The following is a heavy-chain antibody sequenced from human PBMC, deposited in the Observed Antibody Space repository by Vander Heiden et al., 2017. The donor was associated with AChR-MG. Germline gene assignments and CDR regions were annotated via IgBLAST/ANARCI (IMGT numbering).Heavy chain of an antibody. J-gene: IGHJ5*02. CDR1: GFTFSCFW. Sequence: EVQLVESGGGLVQPGGSLRLSCAGSGFTFSCFWMSWVRQAPGKGLEWVANIKQDGSEKYYVDSVKGRFTISRDNAKNSLYLQMNSLRAEDTAVYYCARAGSGSDWFDPWGQGTLVTVSS. D-gene: IGHD3-10*01. V-gene: IGHV3-7*04. CDR3: ARAGSGSDWFDP. CDR2: IKQDGSEK.